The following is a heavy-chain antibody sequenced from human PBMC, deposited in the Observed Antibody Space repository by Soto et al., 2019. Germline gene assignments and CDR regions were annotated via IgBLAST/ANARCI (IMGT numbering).Heavy chain of an antibody. CDR2: IYYSGST. V-gene: IGHV4-39*01. Sequence: KPSETLSLTCTVSGGSISSSSYYWGWIRQPPGKGLEWIGSIYYSGSTYYNPSLKSRVTISVDTSKNQFSLKLSSVTAADTAVYYCARHEDYSYGTLDYWGQGTLVTVSS. D-gene: IGHD5-18*01. CDR3: ARHEDYSYGTLDY. CDR1: GGSISSSSYY. J-gene: IGHJ4*02.